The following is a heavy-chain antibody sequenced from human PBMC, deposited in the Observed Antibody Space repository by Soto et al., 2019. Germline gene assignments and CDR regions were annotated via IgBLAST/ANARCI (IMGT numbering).Heavy chain of an antibody. D-gene: IGHD3-22*01. CDR3: ARGWGYDSTDYYYAY. CDR2: IIPIFGTA. J-gene: IGHJ4*02. Sequence: QVQLVQSGAEVRKPGSSVRVSCKASGGSFNRHTISWVRQATGQGLEWMGGIIPIFGTANHAQKFQGRVTNIADQSTSTVYMELRSLRSDDTAICYCARGWGYDSTDYYYAYWGQGTLVIVSS. CDR1: GGSFNRHT. V-gene: IGHV1-69*01.